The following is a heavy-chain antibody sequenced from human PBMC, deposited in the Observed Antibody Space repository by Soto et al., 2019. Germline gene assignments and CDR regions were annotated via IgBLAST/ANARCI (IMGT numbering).Heavy chain of an antibody. V-gene: IGHV5-51*01. D-gene: IGHD3-10*01. J-gene: IGHJ4*02. CDR3: ARPGRWLQSGFDE. CDR1: GYSFTSYW. Sequence: PGESLKISCKGSGYSFTSYWIGWVRQMPGKGLEWMGIIYPGDSDTRYSPSFQGQVTISADKSISTAYLQWSSLKATDTAMYYCARPGRWLQSGFDEWSQGTLVTVSS. CDR2: IYPGDSDT.